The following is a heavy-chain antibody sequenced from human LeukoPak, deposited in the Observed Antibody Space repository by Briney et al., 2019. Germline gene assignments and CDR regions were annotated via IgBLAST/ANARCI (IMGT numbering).Heavy chain of an antibody. V-gene: IGHV4-59*01. CDR2: IYSSGST. CDR3: ARALWAATDFDY. D-gene: IGHD3-16*01. J-gene: IGHJ4*02. Sequence: PSETLSLTCTVPGGSISSYYWSWIRQPPGKGLEWIGYIYSSGSTNYNPSLKSRVTISVDTSKNQFSLKLSSVTAADTAVYYCARALWAATDFDYWGQGTLVTVSS. CDR1: GGSISSYY.